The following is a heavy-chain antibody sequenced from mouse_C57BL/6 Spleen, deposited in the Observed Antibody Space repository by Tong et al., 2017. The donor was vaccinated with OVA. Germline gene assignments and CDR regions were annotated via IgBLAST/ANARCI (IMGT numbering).Heavy chain of an antibody. V-gene: IGHV2-4-1*01. CDR3: AKPGTTVVAMDY. CDR1: GFSLTSYG. Sequence: VQLQESGPGPVQPSQSLSITCTVSGFSLTSYGVHWVRQSPGKGLEWLGVIWSGGSTDYNSALKSRLSISKDNSKSQVFLKLNSLQTDDTATYYCAKPGTTVVAMDYWGQGTTLTVSS. D-gene: IGHD1-1*01. CDR2: IWSGGST. J-gene: IGHJ2*01.